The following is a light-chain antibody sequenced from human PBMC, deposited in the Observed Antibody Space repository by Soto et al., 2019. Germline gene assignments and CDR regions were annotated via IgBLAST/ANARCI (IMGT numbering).Light chain of an antibody. CDR1: QSLLHSNGYNY. J-gene: IGKJ5*01. CDR3: MQALQTPIT. V-gene: IGKV2-28*01. Sequence: DIVMTQSPLSLPVTPGEPASISCRSTQSLLHSNGYNYLDWYLQKPGQSPQLLIYLGSNRASGVPDRFSGSGSGTDFTLRISRVGAEDVGVYYCMQALQTPITFDQGTRLEMK. CDR2: LGS.